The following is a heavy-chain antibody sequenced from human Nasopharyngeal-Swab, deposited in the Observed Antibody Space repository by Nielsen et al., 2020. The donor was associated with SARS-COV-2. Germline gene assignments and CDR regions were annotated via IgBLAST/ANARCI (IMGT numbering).Heavy chain of an antibody. Sequence: RQAPGKGLEWIGSIYYIGSTYYNPSHKSRVTISVDTSKNQFSLKLSSVTAADTAVYYCARPGTGIAAADYWGQGTLVTVSS. V-gene: IGHV4-39*01. CDR3: ARPGTGIAAADY. D-gene: IGHD6-13*01. J-gene: IGHJ4*02. CDR2: IYYIGST.